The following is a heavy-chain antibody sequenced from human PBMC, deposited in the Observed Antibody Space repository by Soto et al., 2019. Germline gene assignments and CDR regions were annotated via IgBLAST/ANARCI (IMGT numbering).Heavy chain of an antibody. J-gene: IGHJ6*02. CDR1: GGSISSYY. V-gene: IGHV4-59*01. CDR3: ARGRGYSSSSGGDYYYYYGMDV. CDR2: IYYSGST. D-gene: IGHD6-6*01. Sequence: SETLSLTCTVSGGSISSYYWSWIRQPPGKGLEWIGYIYYSGSTNYNPSLKSRVTISVDTSKNQFSLKLSSVTAADTAVYYCARGRGYSSSSGGDYYYYYGMDVWGQGTTVTVSS.